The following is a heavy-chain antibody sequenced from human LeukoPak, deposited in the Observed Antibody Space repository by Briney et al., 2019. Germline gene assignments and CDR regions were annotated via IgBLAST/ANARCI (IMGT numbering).Heavy chain of an antibody. CDR2: IYSGGNT. D-gene: IGHD3-16*01. CDR1: GFTVSSNF. Sequence: GGSLRLSCAASGFTVSSNFMSWVRQAPGKGLEWVSVIYSGGNTYYADYVKGRFTISRDNSKNTLYLQMNSLRAEDTAVYHCARDRLPPLGAFDIWGQGTMVTVSS. J-gene: IGHJ3*02. CDR3: ARDRLPPLGAFDI. V-gene: IGHV3-66*01.